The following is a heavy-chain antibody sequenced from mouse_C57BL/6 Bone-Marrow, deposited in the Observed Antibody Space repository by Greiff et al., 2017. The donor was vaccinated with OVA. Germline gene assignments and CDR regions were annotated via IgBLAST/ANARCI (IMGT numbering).Heavy chain of an antibody. J-gene: IGHJ1*03. Sequence: VQLQESGAELARPGASVKLSCKASGYTFTSYGISWVKQRTGQGLEWIGEIYPRSGNTYYNEKFKGKATLTADKSSSTAYMELRSLTSEDSAVYFCAEIYDGYFHWYFDVWGTGTTVTVSS. V-gene: IGHV1-81*01. CDR1: GYTFTSYG. D-gene: IGHD2-3*01. CDR2: IYPRSGNT. CDR3: AEIYDGYFHWYFDV.